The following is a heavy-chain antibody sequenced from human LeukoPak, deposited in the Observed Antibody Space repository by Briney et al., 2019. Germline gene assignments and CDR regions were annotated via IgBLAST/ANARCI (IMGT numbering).Heavy chain of an antibody. CDR2: IIPILGIA. CDR1: GGTFSSYA. J-gene: IGHJ4*02. Sequence: SVKVSCKASGGTFSSYAISWVRQAPGQGLEWMGRIIPILGIANYAQKFQGRVTITADKSTSTAYMELSGLRSEDTAVYYCARDGDYDYVWGSYRYAYFDYWGQGTLVTVSS. CDR3: ARDGDYDYVWGSYRYAYFDY. D-gene: IGHD3-16*02. V-gene: IGHV1-69*04.